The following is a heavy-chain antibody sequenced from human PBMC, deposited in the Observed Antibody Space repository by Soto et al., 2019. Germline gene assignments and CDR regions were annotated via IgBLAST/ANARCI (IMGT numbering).Heavy chain of an antibody. Sequence: PSETLSLTCAVYGGSFSGYYWSWIRQPPGKGLEWIGEINHSGSTNYNPSLKSRVTISVDTSKNQFSLKLSSVTAADTAVYYCARGRGSSSWWYYYYGMDVWGQGTTVT. V-gene: IGHV4-34*01. CDR1: GGSFSGYY. J-gene: IGHJ6*02. CDR2: INHSGST. D-gene: IGHD6-6*01. CDR3: ARGRGSSSWWYYYYGMDV.